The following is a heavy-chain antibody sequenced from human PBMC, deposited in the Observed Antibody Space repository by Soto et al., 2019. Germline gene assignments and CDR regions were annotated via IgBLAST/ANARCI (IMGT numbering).Heavy chain of an antibody. V-gene: IGHV4-39*01. CDR1: GGSISSSSYY. CDR3: ARHTPAFSISDH. Sequence: QLQLQESGPGLVKPSETLSLTCTVSGGSISSSSYYWGWIRQPPGKGLEWIGSIYYSGSTYYNPSLKSRVTISVDTSKNQFSLKLSSVTAADTAVYYCARHTPAFSISDHWGQGTLVTVSS. CDR2: IYYSGST. D-gene: IGHD2-15*01. J-gene: IGHJ4*02.